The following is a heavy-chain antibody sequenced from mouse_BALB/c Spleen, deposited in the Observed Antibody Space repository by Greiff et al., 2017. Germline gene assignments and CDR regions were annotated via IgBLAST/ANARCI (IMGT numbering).Heavy chain of an antibody. CDR2: ISSGGSYT. CDR1: GFTFSSYA. J-gene: IGHJ3*01. V-gene: IGHV5-9-4*01. CDR3: ATRSTMMFAY. Sequence: EVHLVESGGGLVKPGGSLKLSCAASGFTFSSYAMSWVRQSPEKRLEWVAEISSGGSYTYYPDTVTGRFTISRDNAKNTLYLEMSSLRSEDTAMYYCATRSTMMFAYWGQGTLVTVSA. D-gene: IGHD2-4*01.